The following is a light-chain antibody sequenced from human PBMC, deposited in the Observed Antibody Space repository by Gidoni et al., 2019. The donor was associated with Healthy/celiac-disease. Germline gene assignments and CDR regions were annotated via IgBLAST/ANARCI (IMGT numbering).Light chain of an antibody. CDR1: QSVSSNF. Sequence: DIGLTQSPGTLSLSPGERATLSCRASQSVSSNFLAWYQQTPGQAPRLLIYGASSRATGIPDRFGSSGSGTDFTLTISRLEPEDFAVYYCQQYGNSLTFGGGTKVEIK. V-gene: IGKV3-20*01. J-gene: IGKJ4*01. CDR3: QQYGNSLT. CDR2: GAS.